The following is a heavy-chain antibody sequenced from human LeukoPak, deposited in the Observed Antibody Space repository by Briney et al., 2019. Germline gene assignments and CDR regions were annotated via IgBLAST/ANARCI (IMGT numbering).Heavy chain of an antibody. D-gene: IGHD4-17*01. CDR2: IGYDGTNK. CDR1: GFTFSSYG. J-gene: IGHJ3*02. V-gene: IGHV3-33*08. CDR3: ARERVNTGGDAYDI. Sequence: GGSLRLSCAASGFTFSSYGMHWVRQAPGEGLEWVAVIGYDGTNKYYADSVKGRFTISRDNSKKTLYLQVNSLRAEDTAVYYCARERVNTGGDAYDIWGQGTMVTVSS.